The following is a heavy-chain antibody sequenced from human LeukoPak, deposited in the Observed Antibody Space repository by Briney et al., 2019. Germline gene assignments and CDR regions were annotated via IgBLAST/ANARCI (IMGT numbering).Heavy chain of an antibody. D-gene: IGHD1-26*01. CDR1: GYSISSGYY. J-gene: IGHJ4*02. Sequence: SETLSLTCTVSGYSISSGYYWGWIRQPPGKGLEWIGSIYHSGSTYYNPSLKSRVTISVDTSKNQFSLKLSSVTAADTAVYYCARARPRHVKQDKINSGSYFELFDYWGQGTLVTVSS. CDR2: IYHSGST. CDR3: ARARPRHVKQDKINSGSYFELFDY. V-gene: IGHV4-38-2*02.